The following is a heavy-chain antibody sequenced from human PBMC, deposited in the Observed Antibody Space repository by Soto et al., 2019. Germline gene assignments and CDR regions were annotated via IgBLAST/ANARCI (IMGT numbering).Heavy chain of an antibody. J-gene: IGHJ4*02. V-gene: IGHV1-2*02. Sequence: ASVKVSCKTSGYVFTGYYLHWVRQAPGQGLEWMGWINCRSGGTTYTQKFQGRVTLTMDTSTSTAYMELSSLISDDTALYYCMRGASARDSSGYYLDYWGQGTLVTVSS. CDR3: MRGASARDSSGYYLDY. CDR2: INCRSGGT. CDR1: GYVFTGYY. D-gene: IGHD3-22*01.